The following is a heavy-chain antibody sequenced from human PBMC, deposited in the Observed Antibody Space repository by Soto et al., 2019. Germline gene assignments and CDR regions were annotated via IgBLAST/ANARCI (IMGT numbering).Heavy chain of an antibody. V-gene: IGHV5-10-1*01. J-gene: IGHJ6*02. CDR2: IDPSDSYT. CDR3: ARQDIVVVPAPYYYYGMDV. CDR1: GYSFTSYW. Sequence: GESLKISCKGSGYSFTSYWISWVRQMPGKGLEWMGRIDPSDSYTNYSPSFQGHVTISADKSISTAYLQRISLKASDTAMYYCARQDIVVVPAPYYYYGMDVWGQGTTVTVSS. D-gene: IGHD2-2*01.